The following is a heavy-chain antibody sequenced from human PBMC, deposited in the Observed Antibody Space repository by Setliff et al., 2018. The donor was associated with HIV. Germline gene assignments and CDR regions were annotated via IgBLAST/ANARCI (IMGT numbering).Heavy chain of an antibody. CDR2: INPNSGGT. Sequence: GASVKVSCKASGYTFTGYYMHWVRQAPGQGLEWMGRINPNSGGTNYAQKFQGRVTMTRDTSISTAYMELSRLRSDDTAVYYCARDPHLGGSCAFDIWGQGIMVTVSS. CDR1: GYTFTGYY. V-gene: IGHV1-2*06. CDR3: ARDPHLGGSCAFDI. D-gene: IGHD1-26*01. J-gene: IGHJ3*02.